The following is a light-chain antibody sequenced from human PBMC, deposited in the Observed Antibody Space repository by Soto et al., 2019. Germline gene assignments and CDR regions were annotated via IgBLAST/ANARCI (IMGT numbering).Light chain of an antibody. Sequence: QSALTQPASVSGSPGQSITISCPGTSSDVGAYNYVSWYQQHPGKAPKLMISGVSNRPSGVSNRFSGSKSGNTASLTISGLQADDEADYYCSSYTGSSTPWVFGGGTKLTVL. CDR2: GVS. J-gene: IGLJ3*02. CDR1: SSDVGAYNY. CDR3: SSYTGSSTPWV. V-gene: IGLV2-14*01.